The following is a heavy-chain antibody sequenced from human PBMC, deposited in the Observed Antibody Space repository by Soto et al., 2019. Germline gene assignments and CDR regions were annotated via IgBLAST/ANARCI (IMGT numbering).Heavy chain of an antibody. V-gene: IGHV3-23*01. CDR3: AKGNKVVVPAALVRMGMDV. CDR2: ISGSGGST. J-gene: IGHJ6*02. Sequence: EVQLLESGGGLVQPGGSLRLSCAASGFTFSSYAMSWVRQAPGKGLEWVSAISGSGGSTYYADSVKGRFTISRDNSKNTLYLQMNSLRAEDTAVDYCAKGNKVVVPAALVRMGMDVWGQGTTVTVSS. D-gene: IGHD2-2*01. CDR1: GFTFSSYA.